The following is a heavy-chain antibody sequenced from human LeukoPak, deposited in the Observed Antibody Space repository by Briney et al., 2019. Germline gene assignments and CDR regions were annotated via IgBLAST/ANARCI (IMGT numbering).Heavy chain of an antibody. D-gene: IGHD6-6*01. CDR1: GGTFSSYA. J-gene: IGHJ6*03. V-gene: IGHV1-69*13. CDR2: IIPIFGTA. Sequence: SVKVSCKASGGTFSSYAISWVRQAPGQGLEWMGGIIPIFGTANYAQKFQGRVTITADESTSTAYMELNSLRSEDTAVYYCASGIAARPYYYYYYMDVWGKGTTVTVSS. CDR3: ASGIAARPYYYYYYMDV.